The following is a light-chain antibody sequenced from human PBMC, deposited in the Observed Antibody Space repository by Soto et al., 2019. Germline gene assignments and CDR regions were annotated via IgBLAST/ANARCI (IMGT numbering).Light chain of an antibody. Sequence: QSALTQPASVSGSPGQSITISCTGTSSDVGGYNYVSWYQQHPGKAPKLIIYDVSNRPSGVSNRFSGSKSGNTASLTISGLQAEDEADYYCSSYTSSSTLYVFGTGNKLTVL. CDR1: SSDVGGYNY. CDR3: SSYTSSSTLYV. V-gene: IGLV2-14*01. J-gene: IGLJ1*01. CDR2: DVS.